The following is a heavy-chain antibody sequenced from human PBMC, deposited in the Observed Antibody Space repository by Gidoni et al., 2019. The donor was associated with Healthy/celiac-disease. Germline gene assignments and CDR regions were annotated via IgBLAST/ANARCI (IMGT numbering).Heavy chain of an antibody. D-gene: IGHD6-6*01. CDR2: MNPNSGNT. Sequence: HVQLVQSGAEAKKPAASVTVSCKVSGYTYTSYDIKWVRQATGQGLEWMGWMNPNSGNTGYTQKFQGRVTMTRNTSISTAYMELSSLRSEDTAVYYCARGRRSIGSVGSSGYWGQGTLVTVSS. J-gene: IGHJ4*02. CDR1: GYTYTSYD. CDR3: ARGRRSIGSVGSSGY. V-gene: IGHV1-8*01.